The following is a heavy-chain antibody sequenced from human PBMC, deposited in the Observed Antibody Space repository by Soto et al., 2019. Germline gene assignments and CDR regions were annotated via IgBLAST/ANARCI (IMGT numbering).Heavy chain of an antibody. CDR3: ARDPSTYNWNYMLSGYYYYMDV. CDR1: GFTFSSYS. CDR2: ISSSSSYI. J-gene: IGHJ6*03. V-gene: IGHV3-21*01. D-gene: IGHD1-7*01. Sequence: PGGSLRLSCAASGFTFSSYSMNWVRQAPGKGLEWVSSISSSSSYIYYADSVKGRFTISRDNAKNSLYLQMNSLRAEDMAVYYCARDPSTYNWNYMLSGYYYYMDVWGKGTTVTVSS.